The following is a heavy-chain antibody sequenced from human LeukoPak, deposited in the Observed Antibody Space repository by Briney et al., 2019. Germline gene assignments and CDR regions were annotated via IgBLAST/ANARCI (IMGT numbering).Heavy chain of an antibody. CDR2: IYYSGST. CDR1: GGSISSYY. D-gene: IGHD2-2*01. CDR3: ARHLGYCSSTSCYSWFDP. V-gene: IGHV4-59*08. J-gene: IGHJ5*02. Sequence: AETLSLTCTVSGGSISSYYWSWIRQPPGKGLEWIGHIYYSGSTNYNPSLKSRVTISVDTSKNQFSLKVRSVTAADTAVYYCARHLGYCSSTSCYSWFDPWGQGPLVTVSS.